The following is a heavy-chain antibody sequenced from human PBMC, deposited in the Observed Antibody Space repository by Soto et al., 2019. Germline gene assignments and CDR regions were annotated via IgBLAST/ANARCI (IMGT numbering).Heavy chain of an antibody. CDR1: GYTFTGYY. D-gene: IGHD3-10*01. CDR2: INPNSGGT. J-gene: IGHJ4*02. Sequence: QVQLVQSGAEVKKPGASVKVSCKASGYTFTGYYMHWVRQAPGQGLEWMGWINPNSGGTNYAQKFQGWVTMTRDTSISAAYMELSRLRSDDTAVYYCARGLTPRGVAAPAPISTPTDYWGQGTLVTVFS. CDR3: ARGLTPRGVAAPAPISTPTDY. V-gene: IGHV1-2*04.